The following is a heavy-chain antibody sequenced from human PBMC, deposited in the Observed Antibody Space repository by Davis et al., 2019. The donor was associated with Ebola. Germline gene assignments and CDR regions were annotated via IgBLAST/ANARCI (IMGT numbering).Heavy chain of an antibody. Sequence: SALASCNASAGSSITFSINWLRQAPGHGLEWMGGIIPLFGTANYAQKLQGRVTMTTDTSTSTAYMELRSLRSDDTAVYYCARDLGTQWLVDTIRFDYWGQGTLVTVSS. CDR2: IIPLFGTA. J-gene: IGHJ4*02. V-gene: IGHV1-69*05. CDR3: ARDLGTQWLVDTIRFDY. CDR1: AGSSITFS. D-gene: IGHD6-19*01.